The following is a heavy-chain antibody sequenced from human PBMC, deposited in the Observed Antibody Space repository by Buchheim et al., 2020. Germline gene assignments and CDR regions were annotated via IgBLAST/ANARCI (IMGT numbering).Heavy chain of an antibody. CDR3: ARLSRGIGSIGMDV. V-gene: IGHV4-59*01. J-gene: IGHJ6*02. Sequence: QVQLQESGPGLVKPSETLSLTCTVSGGSISTYYWNWIRQPPGKGLEWIGYIYYSGTTNYNPSLESRVTISVDTSKNQFFLKLTSVTAADTAVYYCARLSRGIGSIGMDVWGQGTT. CDR2: IYYSGTT. D-gene: IGHD3-10*01. CDR1: GGSISTYY.